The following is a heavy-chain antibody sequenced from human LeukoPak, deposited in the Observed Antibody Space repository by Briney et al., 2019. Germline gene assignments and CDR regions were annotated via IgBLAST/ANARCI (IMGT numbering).Heavy chain of an antibody. J-gene: IGHJ4*02. CDR3: ARVNGYCSSISCFLDY. CDR1: GGTFSSHV. Sequence: ASVKVSCKTSGGTFSSHVISWVRQAPGQGLEWMGGIIPIFGTANYAQKFQGRVTTTADKFTNKVYMELSSLRSDDTAIYFCARVNGYCSSISCFLDYWGQGTLVTVSS. V-gene: IGHV1-69*06. CDR2: IIPIFGTA. D-gene: IGHD2-2*01.